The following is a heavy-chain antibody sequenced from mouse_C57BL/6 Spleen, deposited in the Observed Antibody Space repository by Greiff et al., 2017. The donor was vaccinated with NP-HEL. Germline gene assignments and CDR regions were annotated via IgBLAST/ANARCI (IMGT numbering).Heavy chain of an antibody. D-gene: IGHD2-2*01. CDR3: AGGYDHVDY. CDR1: GYAFSSSW. V-gene: IGHV1-82*01. Sequence: LQESGPELVKPGASVTISCKASGYAFSSSWMNWVKQRPGKGLEWIGRIYPGDGDTNYNGKFKGKATLTADTSSSPAYMQLNSLTSEDSAVYFCAGGYDHVDYWGQGTTLTVAS. CDR2: IYPGDGDT. J-gene: IGHJ2*01.